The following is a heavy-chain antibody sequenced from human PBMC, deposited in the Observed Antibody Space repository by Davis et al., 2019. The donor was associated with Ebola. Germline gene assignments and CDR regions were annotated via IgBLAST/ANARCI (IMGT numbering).Heavy chain of an antibody. Sequence: ASVKVSCRASSYTFTSSGISWVRQAPGQGLEWMGWISAYNGNTNYAQKLQGRVTMTTDTSRSTAYMELRSLRSDDTAVYYCAREAGATTRIYDSWGQGTLVTVSS. V-gene: IGHV1-18*01. CDR3: AREAGATTRIYDS. CDR1: SYTFTSSG. J-gene: IGHJ5*01. CDR2: ISAYNGNT. D-gene: IGHD1-26*01.